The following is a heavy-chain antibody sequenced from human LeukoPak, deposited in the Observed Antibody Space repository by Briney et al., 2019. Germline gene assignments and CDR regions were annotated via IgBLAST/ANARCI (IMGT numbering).Heavy chain of an antibody. CDR1: GYTFTSYG. Sequence: ASVKVSCKASGYTFTSYGISWVRQAPGQGLEWMGWISANNGNTKYNTRYAQNLQGRVTMTTDISTSTAYMELRTLRSDDTAVYYCARDRDRSGSQSYWGQGTLVTVSS. D-gene: IGHD1-26*01. V-gene: IGHV1-18*01. CDR2: ISANNGNT. CDR3: ARDRDRSGSQSY. J-gene: IGHJ4*02.